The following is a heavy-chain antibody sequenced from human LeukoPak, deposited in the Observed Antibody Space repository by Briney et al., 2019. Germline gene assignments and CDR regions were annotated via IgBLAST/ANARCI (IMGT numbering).Heavy chain of an antibody. J-gene: IGHJ3*02. Sequence: GESLKISCKTSGYNFATYWIGWVRQMPGKGLEWMGIIYPSDSDTRYSPSFQGQVTISVDKSINTAYLQWSGLKASDTAMYYCARQLGYCSGGSCGTTNAFDIWGQGTMVTVSS. CDR3: ARQLGYCSGGSCGTTNAFDI. D-gene: IGHD2-15*01. V-gene: IGHV5-51*01. CDR2: IYPSDSDT. CDR1: GYNFATYW.